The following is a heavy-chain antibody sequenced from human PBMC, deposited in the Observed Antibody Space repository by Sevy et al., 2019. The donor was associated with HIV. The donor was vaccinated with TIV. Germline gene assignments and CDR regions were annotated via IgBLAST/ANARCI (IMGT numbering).Heavy chain of an antibody. V-gene: IGHV3-30*04. J-gene: IGHJ4*02. CDR2: IAYDGSNK. Sequence: GGSLRLSCAASGFTFSSYAMHWVHQAPGKGLEWVAVIAYDGSNKYYADSVKGRFTISRDNSKNTLYLQMNSLRAEDTAVYYCARDSIAADHYYFDYWGQGTLVTVSS. D-gene: IGHD6-13*01. CDR1: GFTFSSYA. CDR3: ARDSIAADHYYFDY.